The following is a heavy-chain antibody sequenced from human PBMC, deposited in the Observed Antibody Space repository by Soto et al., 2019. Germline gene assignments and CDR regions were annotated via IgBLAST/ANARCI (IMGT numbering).Heavy chain of an antibody. Sequence: GASLTISCKGSGYNFTNYWIGSVRQVPGKGLEWMGFIYPSDSDARYSPSFQGQVTISTDKSISTAYLQWSSLKASDTAMYYCARPIGALSTTDFTYWGQGTLVTVSS. J-gene: IGHJ4*02. CDR2: IYPSDSDA. V-gene: IGHV5-51*01. CDR3: ARPIGALSTTDFTY. D-gene: IGHD3-22*01. CDR1: GYNFTNYW.